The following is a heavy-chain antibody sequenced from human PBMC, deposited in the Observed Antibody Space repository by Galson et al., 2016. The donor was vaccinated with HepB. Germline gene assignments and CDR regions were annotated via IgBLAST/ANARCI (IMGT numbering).Heavy chain of an antibody. CDR3: ATARRLRAAISHCDS. J-gene: IGHJ4*02. V-gene: IGHV1-2*02. CDR1: GFTFTDYY. Sequence: SVKVSCKASGFTFTDYYIHWVRQAPGQGLEWMGWINPNSGGTKYAQKFHGRVTMTGDTSLTTVYMEATSLRSDDTAVYYCATARRLRAAISHCDSWGQGTLVTVSS. D-gene: IGHD5/OR15-5a*01. CDR2: INPNSGGT.